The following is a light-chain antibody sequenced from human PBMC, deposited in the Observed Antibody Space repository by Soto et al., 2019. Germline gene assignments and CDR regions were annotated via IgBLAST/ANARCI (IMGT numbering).Light chain of an antibody. CDR2: AAS. V-gene: IGKV1-39*01. J-gene: IGKJ2*01. CDR1: QSISSY. Sequence: DIPMTQSPSSLSASVGDRVTITCRASQSISSYLYWYQQKPGKAPKLLNYAASSLQSGVPSRFSGSGSGTDCTLTISSLQPEDFATYYCQQSYSTSQTFGQGTKLEIK. CDR3: QQSYSTSQT.